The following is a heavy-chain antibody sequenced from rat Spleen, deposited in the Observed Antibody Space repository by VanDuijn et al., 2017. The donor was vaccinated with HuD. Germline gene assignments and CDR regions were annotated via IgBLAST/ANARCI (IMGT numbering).Heavy chain of an antibody. CDR3: TTDHSGEHY. D-gene: IGHD1-1*01. CDR2: ITHIGATS. Sequence: EVHLMESGGGLVQPGGSLKLSCVASGFTFNNYWMTWIRQAPGKGLEWVATITHIGATSYYPDSVKGRFTISRDNAKSGLYLQMDSLRSEDTATYYCTTDHSGEHYWGQGVMVTVSS. CDR1: GFTFNNYW. V-gene: IGHV5-31*01. J-gene: IGHJ2*01.